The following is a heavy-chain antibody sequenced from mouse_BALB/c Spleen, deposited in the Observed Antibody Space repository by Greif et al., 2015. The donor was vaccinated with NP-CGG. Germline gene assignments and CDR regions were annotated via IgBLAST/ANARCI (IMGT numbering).Heavy chain of an antibody. Sequence: VQLQQSGAELAKPGASVKMSCKASGYTFTSYWMHWVKQRPGQGLEWIGYINPSTGYTEYNQEFKDKATLTADKSSSTAYMQLSSLTSEDSAVYYCATTVVATFAYWGQGTLVTVSA. CDR2: INPSTGYT. D-gene: IGHD1-1*01. CDR3: ATTVVATFAY. J-gene: IGHJ3*01. CDR1: GYTFTSYW. V-gene: IGHV1-7*01.